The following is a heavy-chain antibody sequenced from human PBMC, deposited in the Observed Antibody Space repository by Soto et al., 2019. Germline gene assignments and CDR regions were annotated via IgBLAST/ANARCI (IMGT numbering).Heavy chain of an antibody. D-gene: IGHD6-19*01. CDR2: IYSGGST. CDR1: GFTVSSNY. Sequence: GGSLRLSCAASGFTVSSNYMSWVRQAPGKGLEWVSVIYSGGSTYYADSVKGRFTISRDNSKNTLYLQMNSLRAEDTAVYYCARRFGIAVAGERDYWGQGTLVTVSS. J-gene: IGHJ4*02. V-gene: IGHV3-66*01. CDR3: ARRFGIAVAGERDY.